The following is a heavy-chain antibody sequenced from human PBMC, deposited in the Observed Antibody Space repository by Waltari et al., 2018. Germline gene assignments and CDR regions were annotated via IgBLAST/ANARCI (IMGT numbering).Heavy chain of an antibody. V-gene: IGHV1-69*04. CDR2: IIPILGIA. CDR3: ARDLMDPYPPDSGYDLEVDY. CDR1: GCTFSSYA. Sequence: QVQLLQSGAAAKNPGSSVKVFCKASGCTFSSYALSSGRQYPGQWLEWRGRIIPILGIANYAKKFQGRVTITADESTSTAYMELSSLRSEDTAVYYCARDLMDPYPPDSGYDLEVDYWGQGTLVTVSS. D-gene: IGHD5-12*01. J-gene: IGHJ4*02.